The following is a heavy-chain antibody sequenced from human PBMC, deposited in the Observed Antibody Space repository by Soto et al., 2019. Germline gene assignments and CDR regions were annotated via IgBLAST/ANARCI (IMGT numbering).Heavy chain of an antibody. Sequence: SETLSLTCTVSGGSITSSSHFWGWVRQPPGKGLEWIGTIYFTGNTYYTPSLKSRLTMSIDTSKNEFSLRLNSVTAADTAVYYCEGQTFTIAAASYGRSNWFDPWGPGTLVTDSS. V-gene: IGHV4-39*01. CDR3: EGQTFTIAAASYGRSNWFDP. D-gene: IGHD6-25*01. J-gene: IGHJ5*02. CDR2: IYFTGNT. CDR1: GGSITSSSHF.